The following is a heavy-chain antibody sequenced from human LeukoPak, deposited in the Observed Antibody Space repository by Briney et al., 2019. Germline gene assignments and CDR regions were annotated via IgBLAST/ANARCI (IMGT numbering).Heavy chain of an antibody. Sequence: ASVKVFCKASGYTFTSYGISWVRQAPGQGLEWMGWISAYNGNTNYAQKLQGRVTMTTDTSTSTAYMELRSLRSDDTAVYYCARGDSCGGDCYGPNFDYWGQGTLVTVSS. J-gene: IGHJ4*02. D-gene: IGHD2-21*02. V-gene: IGHV1-18*01. CDR1: GYTFTSYG. CDR3: ARGDSCGGDCYGPNFDY. CDR2: ISAYNGNT.